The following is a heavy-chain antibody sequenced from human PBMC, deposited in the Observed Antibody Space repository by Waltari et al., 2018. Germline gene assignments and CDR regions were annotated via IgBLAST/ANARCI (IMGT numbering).Heavy chain of an antibody. Sequence: EVQLVESGGGLVQPGGSLRLYCASSGFTFSRYWMHWVRQAPGKGLVWVSHINSDGSSTSYADSVKGRFTISRDNAKNTLYLQMNSLRAEDTAVYYCARVRLLYTFDYWGQGTLVTVSS. CDR2: INSDGSST. D-gene: IGHD2-21*02. CDR1: GFTFSRYW. CDR3: ARVRLLYTFDY. J-gene: IGHJ4*02. V-gene: IGHV3-74*01.